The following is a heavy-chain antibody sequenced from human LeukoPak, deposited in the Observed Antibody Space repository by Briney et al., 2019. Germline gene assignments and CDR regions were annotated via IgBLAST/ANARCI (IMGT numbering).Heavy chain of an antibody. J-gene: IGHJ3*02. V-gene: IGHV4-59*01. D-gene: IGHD2-15*01. CDR2: IYYSGST. CDR3: ASRGYCSGGSCSGGVSKNNAFDI. CDR1: GGSISSYY. Sequence: PSETLSLTCTVSGGSISSYYWSWIRQPPGKGLEWIGYIYYSGSTNYNPSLKSRVTISVDTSKNQFSLKLSSVTAADTAVYYCASRGYCSGGSCSGGVSKNNAFDIWGQGTMVTVSS.